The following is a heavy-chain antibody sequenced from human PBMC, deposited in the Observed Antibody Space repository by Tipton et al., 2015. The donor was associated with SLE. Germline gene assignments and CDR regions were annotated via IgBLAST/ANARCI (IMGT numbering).Heavy chain of an antibody. CDR3: ARGEKEFGEYYFDY. Sequence: TLSLTCTVSGGSISSHYWSWIRQPPGKGLEWIGRIYTSGSTYYNPSLKSRVTISVDTSKNQFSLKLSSVTAADTAVYYCARGEKEFGEYYFDYWGQGTLVTVSS. V-gene: IGHV4-4*07. CDR1: GGSISSHY. J-gene: IGHJ4*02. CDR2: IYTSGST. D-gene: IGHD3-10*01.